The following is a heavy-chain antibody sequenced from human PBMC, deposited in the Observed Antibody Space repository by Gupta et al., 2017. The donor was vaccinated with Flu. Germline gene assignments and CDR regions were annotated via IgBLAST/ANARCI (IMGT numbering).Heavy chain of an antibody. D-gene: IGHD3-22*01. V-gene: IGHV4-59*03. CDR3: SGGYDSSLQGFDP. Sequence: SNGTLYRSWIRQPPGKGLEWIGYIHNSGSTNYNSSLKSRVSISADMSKNQFFLTLSSVTAADTAVYYCSGGYDSSLQGFDPWGQGILVSVS. CDR1: SNGTLY. CDR2: IHNSGST. J-gene: IGHJ5*02.